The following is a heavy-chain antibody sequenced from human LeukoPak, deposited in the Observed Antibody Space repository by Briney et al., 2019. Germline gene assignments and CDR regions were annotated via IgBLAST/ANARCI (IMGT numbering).Heavy chain of an antibody. J-gene: IGHJ4*02. CDR3: AIHCSSIDCYAATGLG. V-gene: IGHV3-66*04. CDR2: IYSGGST. CDR1: GFTVSSNY. D-gene: IGHD2-2*01. Sequence: GGSLRLSCAASGFTVSSNYMSWVRQAPGKGLEWVSVIYSGGSTYYADSVKGRFTISRDNSKNTLYLQMNSLRAEDTAIYYCAIHCSSIDCYAATGLGWGQGTLVTVSS.